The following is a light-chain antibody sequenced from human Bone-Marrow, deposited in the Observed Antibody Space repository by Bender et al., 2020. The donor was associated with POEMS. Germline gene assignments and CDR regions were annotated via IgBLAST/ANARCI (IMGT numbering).Light chain of an antibody. V-gene: IGLV2-18*01. CDR2: AVT. CDR1: SSDIGSSNR. CDR3: VAWDASLNGWV. J-gene: IGLJ3*02. Sequence: QSALTQPPSVSGSPGQSVAISCTGTSSDIGSSNRVSWYQQPPGTAPKLVIYAVTNRPSGVPDRFSGSKSDNTASLAITGLQSDDEAIYFCVAWDASLNGWVFGGGTKLTVL.